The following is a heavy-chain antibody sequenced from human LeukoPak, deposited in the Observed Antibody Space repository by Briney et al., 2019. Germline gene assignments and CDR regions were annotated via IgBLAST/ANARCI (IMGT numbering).Heavy chain of an antibody. CDR3: AREYSSSWYVGYFQH. Sequence: PSETLSLTCTVSGGSISSSSYYWGWIRQPPGKGLKWIGSIYYSGSTYYNPSLKSRVTISVDTSKNQFSLKLSSVTAADTAVYYCAREYSSSWYVGYFQHWGQGTLVTVSS. D-gene: IGHD6-13*01. V-gene: IGHV4-39*07. J-gene: IGHJ1*01. CDR1: GGSISSSSYY. CDR2: IYYSGST.